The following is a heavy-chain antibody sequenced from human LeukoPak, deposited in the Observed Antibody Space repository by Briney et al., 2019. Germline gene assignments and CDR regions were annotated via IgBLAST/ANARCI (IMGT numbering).Heavy chain of an antibody. CDR2: ISSSSTI. CDR1: GFTFSSYS. CDR3: ARDQFGGTYYGFDQ. V-gene: IGHV3-48*02. J-gene: IGHJ4*02. Sequence: GGSLRLSCAASGFTFSSYSMNWVRQAPGKGLEWVSYISSSSTIYYAASVKGRFTISRGNTKKSLYLQMNCLRDEDTAVYYCARDQFGGTYYGFDQWGQGTLVTVAS. D-gene: IGHD1-26*01.